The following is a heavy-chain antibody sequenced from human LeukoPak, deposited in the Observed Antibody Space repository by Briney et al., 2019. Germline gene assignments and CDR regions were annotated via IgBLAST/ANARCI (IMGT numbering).Heavy chain of an antibody. J-gene: IGHJ4*02. Sequence: PSETLSLTCAVSGGSISSGGYSWSWIRQPPGKGLEWIGYIYYSGSTYYNPSLRTRITISVDTSKNQFSLKLSSVTAADTAVYYCARGGYGDYRFDYWGQGTLVTVSS. V-gene: IGHV4-31*11. CDR1: GGSISSGGYS. D-gene: IGHD4-17*01. CDR3: ARGGYGDYRFDY. CDR2: IYYSGST.